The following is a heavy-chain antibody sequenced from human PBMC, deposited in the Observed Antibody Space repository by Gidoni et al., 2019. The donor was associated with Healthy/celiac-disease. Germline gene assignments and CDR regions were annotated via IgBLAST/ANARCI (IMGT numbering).Heavy chain of an antibody. J-gene: IGHJ4*02. CDR1: GFPFGDYA. V-gene: IGHV3-49*03. CDR2: IRSQAYGGTT. D-gene: IGHD6-19*01. Sequence: EVQLVESGGGLVQPGRSLSLSCTASGFPFGDYAMSWLRQAPGKGLEWVGCIRSQAYGGTTEYAASVKGRFTISRDDSKSIAYLQMNSLKTEDTAVYYCTRDLFPRGSGSDYWGQGTLVTVSS. CDR3: TRDLFPRGSGSDY.